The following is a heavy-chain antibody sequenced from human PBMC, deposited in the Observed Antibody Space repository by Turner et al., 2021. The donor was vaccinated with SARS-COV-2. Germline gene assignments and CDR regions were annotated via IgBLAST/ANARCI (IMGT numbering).Heavy chain of an antibody. CDR2: ISSSSSYI. D-gene: IGHD3-22*01. J-gene: IGHJ3*02. V-gene: IGHV3-21*01. CDR1: GLTFSSYS. Sequence: EVQLVESGGGLVKPGGSLRLSCAASGLTFSSYSMNCVRQAPGKGLEWVSCISSSSSYIYYADSVKGRFTISRDNAKNSLYLQMNSLRAEDTAVYYCARWDNYYDSSGYYPDAFDIWGQGTMVTVSS. CDR3: ARWDNYYDSSGYYPDAFDI.